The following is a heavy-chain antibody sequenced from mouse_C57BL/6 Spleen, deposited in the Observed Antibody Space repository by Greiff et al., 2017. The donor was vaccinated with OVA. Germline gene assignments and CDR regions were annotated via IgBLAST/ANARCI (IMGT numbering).Heavy chain of an antibody. CDR3: ARWGTTVSLFDY. V-gene: IGHV1-26*01. D-gene: IGHD1-1*01. Sequence: VQLQQSGPELVKPGASVKISCKASGYTFTDYYMNWVKQSHGKSLEWIGDINPNNGGTSYNQKFKGKATLTVDKSSSTAYMELRSLTSEASAVYDCARWGTTVSLFDYWGQGTTLTVAS. CDR2: INPNNGGT. CDR1: GYTFTDYY. J-gene: IGHJ2*01.